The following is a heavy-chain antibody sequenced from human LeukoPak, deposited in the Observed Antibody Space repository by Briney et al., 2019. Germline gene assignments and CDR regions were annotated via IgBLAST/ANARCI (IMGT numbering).Heavy chain of an antibody. J-gene: IGHJ5*02. CDR2: ISSSSAYI. D-gene: IGHD6-13*01. CDR3: ARVEEAAAFNP. V-gene: IGHV3-21*01. Sequence: GGSLRLSCAASGFTFSSYSMNWVRQAPGKGLEWVSSISSSSAYIYYADSVKGRFTISRDNAKSSLYLQMNSLRAEDTAVYYCARVEEAAAFNPWGQGTLVTVSS. CDR1: GFTFSSYS.